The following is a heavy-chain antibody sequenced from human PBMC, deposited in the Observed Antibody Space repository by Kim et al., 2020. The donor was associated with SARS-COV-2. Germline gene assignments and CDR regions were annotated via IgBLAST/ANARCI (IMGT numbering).Heavy chain of an antibody. CDR3: ARHGGVRGLGGTPPPQDY. J-gene: IGHJ4*02. CDR2: IYPGDSDT. V-gene: IGHV5-51*01. D-gene: IGHD3-10*01. CDR1: GYSFTSYW. Sequence: GESLKISCKGSGYSFTSYWIGWVRQMPGKGLEWMGIIYPGDSDTRYSPSFQGQVTISADKSISTAYLQWSSLKASDTAMYYCARHGGVRGLGGTPPPQDYWGQGTLVTVSS.